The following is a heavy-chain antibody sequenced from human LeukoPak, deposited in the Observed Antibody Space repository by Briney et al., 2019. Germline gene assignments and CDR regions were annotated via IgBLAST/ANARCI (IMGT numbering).Heavy chain of an antibody. Sequence: PGGSLRLSCAASGFTFDDYGMSWVRQAPGKGLEWVSGINWNGGSTGYADSVKGRFTISRDNAKNSLCLQMNSLRAEDTALYYCARGAAYCGGDCYLISYYFDYWGQGTLVTVSS. D-gene: IGHD2-21*01. J-gene: IGHJ4*02. CDR1: GFTFDDYG. CDR2: INWNGGST. V-gene: IGHV3-20*04. CDR3: ARGAAYCGGDCYLISYYFDY.